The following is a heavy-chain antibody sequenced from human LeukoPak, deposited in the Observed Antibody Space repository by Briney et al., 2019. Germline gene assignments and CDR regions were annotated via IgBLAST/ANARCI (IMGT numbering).Heavy chain of an antibody. D-gene: IGHD2-2*01. CDR1: GYSISSGYY. V-gene: IGHV4-38-2*02. J-gene: IGHJ4*02. CDR3: ARVTVVPAAMEYFDY. CDR2: IYHSGST. Sequence: SETLSLTCTVSGYSISSGYYWGWIRQPPGQGLEWIGSIYHSGSTYYNPSLKSRVTISVDTSKNQFSLKLSSVTAADTAVYYCARVTVVPAAMEYFDYWGQGTLVTVSS.